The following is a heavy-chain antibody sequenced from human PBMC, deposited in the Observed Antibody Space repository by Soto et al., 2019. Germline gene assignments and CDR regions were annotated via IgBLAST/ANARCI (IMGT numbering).Heavy chain of an antibody. Sequence: SETLSLTCSVSGVSISSYFWSWIRQAPGRGLEWIGYTYHRGSTNYSPSLKSRVAISLDTSENQFSLKVNSVTAADTAVYYCARIGGYHGPLDYWGQGTPVTVSS. D-gene: IGHD6-25*01. CDR3: ARIGGYHGPLDY. CDR2: TYHRGST. V-gene: IGHV4-59*01. CDR1: GVSISSYF. J-gene: IGHJ4*02.